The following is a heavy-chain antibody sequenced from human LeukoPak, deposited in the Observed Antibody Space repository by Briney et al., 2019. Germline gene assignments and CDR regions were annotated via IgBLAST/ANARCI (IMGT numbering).Heavy chain of an antibody. CDR2: ISWNSGST. V-gene: IGHV3-9*01. CDR3: AKDIGGSSGWYFDY. J-gene: IGHJ4*02. D-gene: IGHD6-19*01. CDR1: GFTFDDYA. Sequence: GGSLRLSCAASGFTFDDYAMHWVRQAPGKGLEWVSGISWNSGSTGYADSVKGRFTISRDNAKNSLHLQMNSLRAEDTALYYCAKDIGGSSGWYFDYWGQGTLVTVSS.